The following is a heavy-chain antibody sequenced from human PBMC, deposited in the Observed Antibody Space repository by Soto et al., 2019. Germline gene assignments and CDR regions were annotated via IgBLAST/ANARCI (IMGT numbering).Heavy chain of an antibody. D-gene: IGHD6-13*01. CDR1: GGTFSTYP. CDR2: IIPLFGTT. V-gene: IGHV1-69*01. Sequence: QVQLVQSGAEVRMPGSSVKVSCKASGGTFSTYPINWVRQAPGQGLEWMGGIIPLFGTTNYAQKFKGRVTITADEATSTAFMELSSLRAEDAAVYYWARGATHASSWYFWFDPWGQGTLVPVST. CDR3: ARGATHASSWYFWFDP. J-gene: IGHJ5*02.